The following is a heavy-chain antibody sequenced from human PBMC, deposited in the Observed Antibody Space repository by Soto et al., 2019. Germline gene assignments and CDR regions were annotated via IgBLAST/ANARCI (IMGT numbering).Heavy chain of an antibody. CDR3: ARRQQSGVRGLDV. CDR2: INHSGST. CDR1: GGSFSGYY. J-gene: IGHJ6*02. Sequence: SETLSLTCAVYGGSFSGYYWNWIRQPPGEGLEWIGEINHSGSTNYSPSLKSRVTISVDASKNQFSLKLSSVTAADTAVYYCARRQQSGVRGLDVRGPGPTVTVS. V-gene: IGHV4-34*01. D-gene: IGHD6-13*01.